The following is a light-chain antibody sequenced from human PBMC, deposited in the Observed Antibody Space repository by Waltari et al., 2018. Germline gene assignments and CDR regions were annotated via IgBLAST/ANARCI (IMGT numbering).Light chain of an antibody. CDR1: NSNIGSNY. Sequence: QSALTQPPSASGTPGQRVTISCSGSNSNIGSNYVYWYQQLPGTAPKVLIYRNDQRPSEVPDRFSGSKSGTSASLAISGLRSEDEADYYCAAWDDILSGWEFGGGTKLTVL. J-gene: IGLJ3*02. CDR2: RND. CDR3: AAWDDILSGWE. V-gene: IGLV1-47*01.